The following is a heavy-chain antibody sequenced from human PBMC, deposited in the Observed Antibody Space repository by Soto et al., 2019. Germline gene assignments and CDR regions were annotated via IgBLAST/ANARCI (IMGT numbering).Heavy chain of an antibody. CDR1: GYSISSGYY. V-gene: IGHV4-38-2*01. CDR3: ARAHFYSGSGNFNNLRFDP. Sequence: SLTCAVSGYSISSGYYWGWIRQPPGKGLEWIGSIYHSGTTLFNPSLKARLTMSLDWSNNQFSLILNSVTAADTAVYYCARAHFYSGSGNFNNLRFDPWGQGTQVTVSS. J-gene: IGHJ5*02. CDR2: IYHSGTT. D-gene: IGHD3-3*02.